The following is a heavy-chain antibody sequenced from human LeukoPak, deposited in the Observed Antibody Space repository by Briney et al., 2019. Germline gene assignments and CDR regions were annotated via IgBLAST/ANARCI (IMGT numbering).Heavy chain of an antibody. CDR2: IFYSGST. V-gene: IGHV4-59*01. CDR3: ARSQIGATGTDDY. Sequence: SETLSLTCTVSGGSISTYYWNWIRQPPGKGLEWIAYIFYSGSTNYNPSLKSRVTISVDTSKNQFSLKLTSVTAADTAVYYCARSQIGATGTDDYWGQGTLVTVSS. D-gene: IGHD1-1*01. CDR1: GGSISTYY. J-gene: IGHJ4*02.